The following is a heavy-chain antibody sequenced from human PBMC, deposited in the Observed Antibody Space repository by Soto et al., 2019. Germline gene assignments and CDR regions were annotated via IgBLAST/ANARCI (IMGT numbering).Heavy chain of an antibody. CDR2: ISGDGGST. Sequence: LSLTCAASGFTFDDYAMHWVRQTPGKGLEWVSRISGDGGSTYYADSVKGRFSISRDNSKKSLYLQMNSLRTEDTSLYYREKDSPSYCDDAFDNWGQGTLVTVSS. D-gene: IGHD1-26*01. CDR3: EKDSPSYCDDAFDN. J-gene: IGHJ3*02. V-gene: IGHV3-43*02. CDR1: GFTFDDYA.